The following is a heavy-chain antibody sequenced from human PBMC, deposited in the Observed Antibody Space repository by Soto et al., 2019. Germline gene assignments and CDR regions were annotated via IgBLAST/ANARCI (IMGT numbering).Heavy chain of an antibody. CDR1: GFTFSDHY. D-gene: IGHD3-10*02. J-gene: IGHJ4*02. CDR3: TSAGMLTTPYYSDS. Sequence: EVQLVESGGGLVQPEGSLRLSCAASGFTFSDHYMDWVRQAPGKGLEWVGRIRHEIYNYTTEYAASVKGRFTISRDNSRNSLYLQMSSLKTEDTAMYYCTSAGMLTTPYYSDSWGQGTLVTVSS. V-gene: IGHV3-72*01. CDR2: IRHEIYNYTT.